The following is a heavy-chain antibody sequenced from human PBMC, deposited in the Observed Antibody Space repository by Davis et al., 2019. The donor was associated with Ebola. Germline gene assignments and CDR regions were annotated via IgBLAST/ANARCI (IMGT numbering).Heavy chain of an antibody. CDR3: ARGPPYYYGMDV. CDR1: GFTFSSYW. CDR2: IKQDGSEK. Sequence: GESLKISCAASGFTFSSYWMSWVRQAPGKGLEWVANIKQDGSEKYYVDSVKGRFTISRDNAKNSLYLQMNSLRAEDTAVYYCARGPPYYYGMDVWGQGTTVTVSS. V-gene: IGHV3-7*01. J-gene: IGHJ6*02.